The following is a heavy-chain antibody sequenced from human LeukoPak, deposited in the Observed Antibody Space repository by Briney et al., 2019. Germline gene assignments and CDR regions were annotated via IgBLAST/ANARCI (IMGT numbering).Heavy chain of an antibody. Sequence: GGSLRLSCAASGFTFDDYGMTWVRQAPGKGLEWVSYISSSSSTIYYADSVKGRFTISRDNAKNSLYLQLNSLRAEDTAVYYCARGLSGYSSSLGSWGQGTLVTVSS. CDR1: GFTFDDYG. V-gene: IGHV3-48*01. D-gene: IGHD6-6*01. J-gene: IGHJ5*02. CDR2: ISSSSSTI. CDR3: ARGLSGYSSSLGS.